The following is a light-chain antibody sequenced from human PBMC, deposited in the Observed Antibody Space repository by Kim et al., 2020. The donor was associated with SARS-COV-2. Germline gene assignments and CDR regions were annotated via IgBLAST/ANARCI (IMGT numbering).Light chain of an antibody. Sequence: GQSLTTSCTGASSDVGTYKSVSWYQQPPGTAPKLMIYEVNNRPSGVPDRFSGSKSGNTASLTISGLQAEDEADYYCSSYTSSDTYVFGTGTKVTVL. CDR3: SSYTSSDTYV. J-gene: IGLJ1*01. V-gene: IGLV2-18*02. CDR1: SSDVGTYKS. CDR2: EVN.